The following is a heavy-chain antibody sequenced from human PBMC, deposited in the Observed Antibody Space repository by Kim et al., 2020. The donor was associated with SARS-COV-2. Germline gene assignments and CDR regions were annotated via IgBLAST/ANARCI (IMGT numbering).Heavy chain of an antibody. CDR3: ARDRVAAAVYPYYYAMDV. V-gene: IGHV3-33*01. J-gene: IGHJ6*02. D-gene: IGHD6-13*01. Sequence: GGSLRLSCAASGFAFSSYGMHWVRQAPGKGLEWVAGIWYDGSNKYYADSVKGRFTISRDNSKNTLYLQMNSLRAEDTAVYYCARDRVAAAVYPYYYAMDVSGQGTTVTVSS. CDR1: GFAFSSYG. CDR2: IWYDGSNK.